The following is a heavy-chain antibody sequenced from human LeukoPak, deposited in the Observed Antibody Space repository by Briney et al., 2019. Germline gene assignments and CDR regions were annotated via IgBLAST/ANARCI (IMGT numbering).Heavy chain of an antibody. Sequence: GGSLRLSCAASGFPFDDYGMSWVRLAPGKGLEWASGVSWNGAYTEYADSVRGRFTISRDNAKKSLYLQMNSLRVDDTALYYCARRKGPYGSGTYYDSWGQGTLVSVSS. D-gene: IGHD3-10*01. CDR1: GFPFDDYG. V-gene: IGHV3-20*04. J-gene: IGHJ4*02. CDR2: VSWNGAYT. CDR3: ARRKGPYGSGTYYDS.